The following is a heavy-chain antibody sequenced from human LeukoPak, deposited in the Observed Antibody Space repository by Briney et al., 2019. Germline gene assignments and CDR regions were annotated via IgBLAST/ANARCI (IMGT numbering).Heavy chain of an antibody. Sequence: SETLSLTCAVSGGSVSSYHWTWVRQVPGKGLEWIGYINYSGSTIFNPSLATRVTISVDTSKNQLSLKLTSVTAADTAVYYCASILYGANGFDYWGQGTLVTVSS. D-gene: IGHD4/OR15-4a*01. CDR3: ASILYGANGFDY. CDR2: INYSGST. V-gene: IGHV4-59*02. J-gene: IGHJ4*02. CDR1: GGSVSSYH.